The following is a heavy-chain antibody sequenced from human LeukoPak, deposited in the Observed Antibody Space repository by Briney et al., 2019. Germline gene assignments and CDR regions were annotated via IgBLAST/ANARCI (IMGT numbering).Heavy chain of an antibody. CDR2: INNDGTST. V-gene: IGHV3-74*01. CDR3: TRAGSGSSYDS. CDR1: GFALRTYW. Sequence: GGSLRLSCAASGFALRTYWMHWVRQAPGKGLVWVSLINNDGTSTIYADSVKGRFTISRDTAKNTLYLEMNRLRADDTAVYYCTRAGSGSSYDSWGQGTLVTVSS. J-gene: IGHJ4*02. D-gene: IGHD3-10*01.